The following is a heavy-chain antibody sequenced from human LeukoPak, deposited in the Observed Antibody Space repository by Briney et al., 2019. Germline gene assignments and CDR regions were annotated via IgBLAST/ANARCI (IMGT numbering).Heavy chain of an antibody. CDR2: IHYSGTT. CDR3: ARDRSASYYPYYGLDV. D-gene: IGHD2-2*01. J-gene: IGHJ6*02. Sequence: SETLSLTCTVSGGSINSGDSYWTWIRQPPGKGLEWIGYIHYSGTTYYNPSLKSRVTISVATSKNQFSLKVNSVTAADTAVYYCARDRSASYYPYYGLDVWGQGTTVTVSS. V-gene: IGHV4-30-4*01. CDR1: GGSINSGDSY.